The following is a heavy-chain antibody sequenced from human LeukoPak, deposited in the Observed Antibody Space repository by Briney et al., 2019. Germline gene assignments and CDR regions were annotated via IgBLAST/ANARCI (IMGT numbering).Heavy chain of an antibody. D-gene: IGHD4-17*01. V-gene: IGHV3-48*01. CDR1: GFTFSIYS. CDR3: AKDMRYGDYGLDY. CDR2: INSGGGTT. Sequence: GGSLRLSCAASGFTFSIYSMNWVRQAPGKGLEWISYINSGGGTTYYADSVKGRFTISRDNAKNSLYLQMNSLRAEDTAVYYCAKDMRYGDYGLDYWGQGTLVTVSS. J-gene: IGHJ4*02.